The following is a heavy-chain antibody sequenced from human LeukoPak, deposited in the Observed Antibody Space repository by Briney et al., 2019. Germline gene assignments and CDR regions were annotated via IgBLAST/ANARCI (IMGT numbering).Heavy chain of an antibody. CDR2: IYYSGST. J-gene: IGHJ3*02. V-gene: IGHV4-59*01. CDR3: ARDRATYYYDSSGYYYVSSDAFDI. Sequence: SETLSLTCTVSDGSISSYYWSWIRQPPGKGLEWIGYIYYSGSTNYNPSLKSRVTISVDTSKNQFSLKLSSVTAAETAVYYCARDRATYYYDSSGYYYVSSDAFDIWGQGTMVTVS. D-gene: IGHD3-22*01. CDR1: DGSISSYY.